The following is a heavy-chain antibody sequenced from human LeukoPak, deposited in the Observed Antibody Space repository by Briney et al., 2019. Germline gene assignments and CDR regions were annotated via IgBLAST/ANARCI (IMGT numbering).Heavy chain of an antibody. CDR1: GFTFSSYA. D-gene: IGHD3-10*01. CDR2: ISGSGGST. CDR3: AKDLRGVIMNYFDY. V-gene: IGHV3-23*01. J-gene: IGHJ4*02. Sequence: LGGSLRLSCAASGFTFSSYAMSWVRQAPGKGLEWVSAISGSGGSTYYADSVKGRFTISRDNSKNPLYLQMNSLRAEDTAVYYCAKDLRGVIMNYFDYWGQGTLVTVSS.